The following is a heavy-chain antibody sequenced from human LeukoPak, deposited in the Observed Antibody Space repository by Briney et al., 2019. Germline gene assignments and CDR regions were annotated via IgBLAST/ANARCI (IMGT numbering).Heavy chain of an antibody. V-gene: IGHV3-21*01. Sequence: GSPRTPLAAFGFHFRWALDKRVRQASREGPAWVSSISSSSSYIYYADSVKGRFTISRDNAKNSLYLQMNSLRAEDTAVYYCARVYSSGWLVDYWGQGTLVTVSS. D-gene: IGHD6-19*01. CDR2: ISSSSSYI. J-gene: IGHJ4*02. CDR3: ARVYSSGWLVDY. CDR1: GFHFRWAL.